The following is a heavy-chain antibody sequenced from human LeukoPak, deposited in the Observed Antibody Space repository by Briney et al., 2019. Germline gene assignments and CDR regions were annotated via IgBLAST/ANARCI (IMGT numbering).Heavy chain of an antibody. CDR1: GYIFTVYY. D-gene: IGHD1-26*01. CDR2: MNPNSGDT. CDR3: AMGSGNYWGH. V-gene: IGHV1-2*02. J-gene: IGHJ4*02. Sequence: GASVKLSCKASGYIFTVYYIHWVRQPPAEGLEWMGLMNPNSGDTNYAQILQGRVTMTADTSINTAYMELRRLPSDDTRVYYCAMGSGNYWGHWGEGTLVTVYS.